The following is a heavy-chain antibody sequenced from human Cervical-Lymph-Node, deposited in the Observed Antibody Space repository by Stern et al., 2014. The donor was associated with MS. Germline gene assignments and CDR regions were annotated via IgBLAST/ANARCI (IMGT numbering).Heavy chain of an antibody. CDR2: IFPVFGTP. V-gene: IGHV1-69*01. J-gene: IGHJ5*02. CDR1: GGTFSKFP. CDR3: ALSSETSDRWYSLGYDL. Sequence: VQLEESGAEGTKPGSSGKVSCKASGGTFSKFPSSWVRQAPRQGLEWMGGIFPVFGTPTYAQEFRGRVTITADVSTSTVYMELSSLRSDDTAVYYCALSSETSDRWYSLGYDLWGQGTLVTVSS. D-gene: IGHD6-13*01.